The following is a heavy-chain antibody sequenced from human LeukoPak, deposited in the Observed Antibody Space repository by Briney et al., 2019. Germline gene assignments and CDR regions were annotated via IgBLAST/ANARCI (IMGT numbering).Heavy chain of an antibody. J-gene: IGHJ4*02. CDR1: GFTFSSYE. D-gene: IGHD3-10*01. V-gene: IGHV3-48*03. CDR2: ISGGGDTL. CDR3: ARPMGYAGTGSYYGY. Sequence: GGSLRLSCEASGFTFSSYEMNWVRQAPGKGPEWVSYISGGGDTLHYADSVKGRFTISRDNAKKTLFLQMNTLRDEDTAVYYCARPMGYAGTGSYYGYWGQGTLVTVSS.